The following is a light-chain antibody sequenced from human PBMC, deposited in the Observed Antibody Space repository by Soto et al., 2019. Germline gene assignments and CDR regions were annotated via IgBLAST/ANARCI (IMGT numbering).Light chain of an antibody. V-gene: IGKV1-5*01. Sequence: DIQMTQSPSTLSASVGDRVTITCRASQSISNWLAWYQQKPGKAPKLLIYDASSLHTGVPSRFSGSGSGTEFTLTISSLQPDDFATYYCQQYNSFVLTFGQGTKVEIK. CDR1: QSISNW. J-gene: IGKJ1*01. CDR2: DAS. CDR3: QQYNSFVLT.